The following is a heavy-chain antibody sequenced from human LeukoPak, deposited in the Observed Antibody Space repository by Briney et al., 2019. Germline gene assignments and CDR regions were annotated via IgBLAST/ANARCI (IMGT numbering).Heavy chain of an antibody. D-gene: IGHD5-18*01. Sequence: SETLSLTCAVYGGSFSGYYWSWIRPPPGKGLEWIGEINHGGSTNYNPSLKSRVTISVDTSKNQFSLKLSSVTAADTAVYYCARGQAAMASYYYYMDVWGKGTTVTVSS. V-gene: IGHV4-34*01. CDR3: ARGQAAMASYYYYMDV. CDR2: INHGGST. J-gene: IGHJ6*03. CDR1: GGSFSGYY.